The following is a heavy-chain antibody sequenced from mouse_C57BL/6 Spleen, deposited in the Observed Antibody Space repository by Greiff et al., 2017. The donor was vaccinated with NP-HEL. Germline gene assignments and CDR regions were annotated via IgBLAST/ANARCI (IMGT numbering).Heavy chain of an antibody. D-gene: IGHD1-1*01. Sequence: QVQLQQSGAELVKPGASVKISCMASGYTFTDYYINWVMHRPGQGLAWIGKIGPGSGSTYYNEKFKGKATLTADKSSSTAYMQLSSLTSEDSAVYSCARLTTVVATDIDDWGQGTTLTVSS. CDR3: ARLTTVVATDIDD. CDR2: IGPGSGST. V-gene: IGHV1-77*01. CDR1: GYTFTDYY. J-gene: IGHJ2*01.